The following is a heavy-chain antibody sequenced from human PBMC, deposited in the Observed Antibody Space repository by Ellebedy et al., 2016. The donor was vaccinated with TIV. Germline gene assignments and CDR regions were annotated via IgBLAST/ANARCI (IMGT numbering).Heavy chain of an antibody. CDR3: ARGDLAYCSGGACRYYYYYGIDV. CDR2: INCDSGAT. J-gene: IGHJ6*02. D-gene: IGHD2-15*01. V-gene: IGHV1-2*02. Sequence: ASVKVSCKASGYTFIGYYMHWVRQAPGQGLEWMGWINCDSGATKYVEKFEGRVTMTRDTSVNTAYMELSGLKSDDTAVYYCARGDLAYCSGGACRYYYYYGIDVWGQGTTVTVSS. CDR1: GYTFIGYY.